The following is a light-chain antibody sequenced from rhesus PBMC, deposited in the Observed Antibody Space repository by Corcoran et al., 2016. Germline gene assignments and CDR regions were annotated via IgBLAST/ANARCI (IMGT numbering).Light chain of an antibody. CDR3: QQGYSYPLT. CDR1: QSLSNY. CDR2: RAS. V-gene: IGKV1S9*01. Sequence: DIQMTQSPSSLSASVGDRVTITCQASQSLSNYLNWYQQKPGKIPKLLIYRASRLQSGIPSRFSGSGSWTDFTLTISSLQPEDFATYYCQQGYSYPLTFGGGTKVELK. J-gene: IGKJ4*01.